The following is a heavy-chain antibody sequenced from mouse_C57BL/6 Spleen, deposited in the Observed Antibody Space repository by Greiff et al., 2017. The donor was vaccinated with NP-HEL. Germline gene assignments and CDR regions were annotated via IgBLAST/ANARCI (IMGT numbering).Heavy chain of an antibody. J-gene: IGHJ2*01. CDR1: GYTFTSYW. CDR3: ANTGYQGY. D-gene: IGHD3-2*02. CDR2: IDPSDSYT. V-gene: IGHV1-59*01. Sequence: QVQLQQPGAELVRPGTSVKLSCKASGYTFTSYWMHWVKQRPGQGLEWIGVIDPSDSYTNYNQKFKGKATLTVDTSSSTAYMQLSSLTSEDSAVYYCANTGYQGYWGQGTTLTVSS.